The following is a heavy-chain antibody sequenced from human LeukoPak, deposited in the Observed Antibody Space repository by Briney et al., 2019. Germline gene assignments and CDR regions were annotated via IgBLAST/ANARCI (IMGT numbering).Heavy chain of an antibody. J-gene: IGHJ4*02. CDR1: GFTFSSYW. D-gene: IGHD1-14*01. CDR2: INGDGSGS. V-gene: IGHV3-74*01. Sequence: GGSLRLSCAASGFTFSSYWMHWVRQAPGKGLVWVSRINGDGSGSNHADSVKGRFTISRDNAKNTLYLQMNSLRAEDTAVYYCAREGLHRPYWGQGTLVTVSS. CDR3: AREGLHRPY.